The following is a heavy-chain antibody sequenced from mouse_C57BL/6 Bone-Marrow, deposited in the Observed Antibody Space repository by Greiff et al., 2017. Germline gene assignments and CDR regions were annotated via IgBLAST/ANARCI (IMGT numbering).Heavy chain of an antibody. D-gene: IGHD2-4*01. CDR2: IDPETGGT. CDR1: GYTFTDYE. Sequence: QVQLQQSGAELVRPGASVTLSCKASGYTFTDYELHWVKQTPVHGLEWIGAIDPETGGTAYNQKFKGKAILTADKSSSTAYMELRSLTSEDSAVYYCTGYDYDLYAMDYWGQGTSVTVSS. CDR3: TGYDYDLYAMDY. V-gene: IGHV1-15*01. J-gene: IGHJ4*01.